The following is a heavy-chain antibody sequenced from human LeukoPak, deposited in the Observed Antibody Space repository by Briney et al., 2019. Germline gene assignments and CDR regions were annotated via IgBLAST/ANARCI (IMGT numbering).Heavy chain of an antibody. Sequence: GSLRLSCAASGFTVSSNYMSWIRQPPGKGLEWIGYIYYSGSTNYNPSLKSRVTISVDTSKNQFSLKLSSVTAADTAMYYCARDNQWLNAFDIWGQGTMVTVSS. J-gene: IGHJ3*02. D-gene: IGHD3-22*01. V-gene: IGHV4-59*02. CDR3: ARDNQWLNAFDI. CDR2: IYYSGST. CDR1: GFTVSSNY.